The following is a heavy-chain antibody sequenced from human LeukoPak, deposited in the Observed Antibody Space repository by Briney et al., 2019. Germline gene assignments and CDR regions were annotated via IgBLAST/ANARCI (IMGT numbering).Heavy chain of an antibody. Sequence: GGSLRLSCAASGFSLSDYYISWIRQAPGKGLQWISYISSSGDDIHYADSVEGRFTISRDNAKNSVSLEMNSLRAEDTAVYYCARGRFPYYYDSSGYRPFDYWGQGTLVTVSS. J-gene: IGHJ4*02. V-gene: IGHV3-11*04. CDR2: ISSSGDDI. CDR1: GFSLSDYY. CDR3: ARGRFPYYYDSSGYRPFDY. D-gene: IGHD3-22*01.